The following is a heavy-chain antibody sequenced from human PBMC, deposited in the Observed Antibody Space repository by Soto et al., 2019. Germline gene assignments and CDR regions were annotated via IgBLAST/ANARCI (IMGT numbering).Heavy chain of an antibody. Sequence: EVQLLESGGGLVQPGGSLRLSCAASGFTFSSYAMSWVRQAPGKGLEWVSTISDSGGSTYYADSVKGRLTISRDNSNNTLYLQMNSLRAEDRAVFYGAPLRFFHWAQRGGGYWGQGTLVTVSS. V-gene: IGHV3-23*01. CDR1: GFTFSSYA. D-gene: IGHD3-9*01. CDR2: ISDSGGST. J-gene: IGHJ4*02. CDR3: APLRFFHWAQRGGGY.